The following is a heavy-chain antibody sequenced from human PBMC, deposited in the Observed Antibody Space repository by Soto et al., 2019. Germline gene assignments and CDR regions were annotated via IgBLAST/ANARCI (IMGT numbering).Heavy chain of an antibody. CDR3: ARFSTYYYGSGSPGDFDY. CDR2: IYYSGGT. D-gene: IGHD3-10*01. J-gene: IGHJ4*02. Sequence: SETLSLTCTVSGGSISSGAYYWSWIRQRPGKGLEWIGYIYYSGGTYYNPSLKSRVTISLDTSKNQFSLKLSSVTDADTAVYYCARFSTYYYGSGSPGDFDYWGQGTLVTVSS. V-gene: IGHV4-31*03. CDR1: GGSISSGAYY.